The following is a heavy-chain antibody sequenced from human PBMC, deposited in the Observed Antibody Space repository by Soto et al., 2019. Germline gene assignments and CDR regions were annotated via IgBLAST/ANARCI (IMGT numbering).Heavy chain of an antibody. D-gene: IGHD3-3*01. V-gene: IGHV1-69*13. CDR1: GGTLNNYA. CDR2: ILPVSAPP. CDR3: ATDSNYDVSNSF. Sequence: SVKVSCKASGGTLNNYAINWVRQAPGQGLEWMGGILPVSAPPDYAQKFQGRVSITADHSTSTVYMELSRLKSDDTAVYFCATDSNYDVSNSFWGQGTLVTISS. J-gene: IGHJ4*02.